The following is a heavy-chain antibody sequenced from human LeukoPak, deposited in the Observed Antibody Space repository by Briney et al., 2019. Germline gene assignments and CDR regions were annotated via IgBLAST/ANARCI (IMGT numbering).Heavy chain of an antibody. V-gene: IGHV1-46*01. CDR3: AISYGYRDYYYYGMDV. CDR1: GYTFTSYY. J-gene: IGHJ6*02. CDR2: INPSGGST. D-gene: IGHD5-18*01. Sequence: VASVKVCCEASGYTFTSYYMHWVRQAPGQGLEWMGIINPSGGSTSYAQKFQGRVTMTRDTSTSTVYMELSSLRSEDTAGYYCAISYGYRDYYYYGMDVWGQGSTVTAS.